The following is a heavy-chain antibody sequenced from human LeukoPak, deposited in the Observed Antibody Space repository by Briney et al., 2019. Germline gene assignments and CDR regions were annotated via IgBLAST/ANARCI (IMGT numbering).Heavy chain of an antibody. Sequence: ASVKVSCKVSGYTLTELSMHWVRQAPGKGLEWMGGFDPEDGETIYAQEFQGRVTMTEDTSTDTAYMELSSLRSEDTAVYYCATAPLKYCSGGSCADYFDYWGQGTLVTVSS. J-gene: IGHJ4*02. CDR2: FDPEDGET. CDR1: GYTLTELS. D-gene: IGHD2-15*01. V-gene: IGHV1-24*01. CDR3: ATAPLKYCSGGSCADYFDY.